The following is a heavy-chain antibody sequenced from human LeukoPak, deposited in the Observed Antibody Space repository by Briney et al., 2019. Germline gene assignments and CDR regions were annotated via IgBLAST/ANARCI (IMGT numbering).Heavy chain of an antibody. CDR3: ATRAMYGSGSYDLVY. D-gene: IGHD3-10*01. CDR2: ISGGGNNT. CDR1: GFTFSTYA. V-gene: IGHV3-23*01. Sequence: PGGSLRLSCAASGFTFSTYAMTWVRQPPGKGLEWVSSISGGGNNTYYAASVKGRFTISRDNSKNTLYLQMNSLRAEDTAIYYCATRAMYGSGSYDLVYWGQGTLVTDSS. J-gene: IGHJ4*02.